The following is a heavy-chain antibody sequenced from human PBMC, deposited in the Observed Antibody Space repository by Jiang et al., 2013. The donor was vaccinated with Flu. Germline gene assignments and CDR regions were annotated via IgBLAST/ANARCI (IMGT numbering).Heavy chain of an antibody. J-gene: IGHJ4*02. Sequence: KPTQTLTLTCTFSGFSLSTSGMCVSWIRQPPGKALEWLALIDWDDDKYYSTSLKTRLTISKDTSKNQVVLTMTNMDPVDTATYYCARLPYDILTGYYGGFDYWGQGTLVTVSS. CDR1: GFSLSTSGMC. D-gene: IGHD3-9*01. CDR3: ARLPYDILTGYYGGFDY. V-gene: IGHV2-70*01. CDR2: IDWDDDK.